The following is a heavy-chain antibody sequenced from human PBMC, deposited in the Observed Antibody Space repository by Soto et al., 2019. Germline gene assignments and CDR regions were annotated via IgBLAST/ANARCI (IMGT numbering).Heavy chain of an antibody. J-gene: IGHJ4*02. Sequence: SETLSLTCAVSGGSFNANYWSWIRQPPGKGLEWIGEIYHTGSTNYNPSLKSRVAISVDTSKNQFSLKLSSVTAAGTAVYYCASARWDYWGQGTLVTVSS. V-gene: IGHV4-34*01. CDR2: IYHTGST. CDR3: ASARWDY. CDR1: GGSFNANY.